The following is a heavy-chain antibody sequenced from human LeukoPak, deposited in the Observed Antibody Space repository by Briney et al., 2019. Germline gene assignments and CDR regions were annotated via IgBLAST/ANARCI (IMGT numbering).Heavy chain of an antibody. V-gene: IGHV3-74*01. CDR1: GFTFSSYW. D-gene: IGHD6-19*01. CDR3: VRDRGSSGWYYFDY. CDR2: INSDGSST. Sequence: GGSLRLSCAASGFTFSSYWMHWVRQAPGKGLVWVSRINSDGSSTSYADSVKGRFTISRDNAKNTLYLQMNSLRAEDTAVYYCVRDRGSSGWYYFDYWGQGTLVTVSS. J-gene: IGHJ4*02.